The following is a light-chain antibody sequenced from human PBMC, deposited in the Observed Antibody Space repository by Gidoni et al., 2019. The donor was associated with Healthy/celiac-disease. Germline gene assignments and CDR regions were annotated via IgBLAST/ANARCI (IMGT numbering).Light chain of an antibody. CDR1: QSVSSSY. CDR2: GAS. CDR3: QQYGSSPCS. V-gene: IGKV3-20*01. Sequence: EIVLTQSPGTLSLSPGERATLSCRASQSVSSSYLAWYQQKPGQAPRLLIYGASNRATVIPDRFSGSGSGTDFTLTISRLEPEDFAVYYCQQYGSSPCSFGQGTKLEIK. J-gene: IGKJ2*04.